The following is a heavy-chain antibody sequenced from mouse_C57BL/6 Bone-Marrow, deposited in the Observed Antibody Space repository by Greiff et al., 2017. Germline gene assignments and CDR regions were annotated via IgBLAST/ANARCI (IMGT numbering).Heavy chain of an antibody. J-gene: IGHJ4*01. D-gene: IGHD1-1*01. CDR1: GYTFTDHT. CDR3: ARSNKVPYYYGSSPQSMDY. CDR2: IYPRDGST. Sequence: QVQLQQSDAELVKPGASVKISCKVSGYTFTDHTIHWMKQRPEQGLEWIGYIYPRDGSTKYNEKFKGKATLTADKSSSTAYMQLNSLTSEDSAVYFCARSNKVPYYYGSSPQSMDYWGQGTSVTVSS. V-gene: IGHV1-78*01.